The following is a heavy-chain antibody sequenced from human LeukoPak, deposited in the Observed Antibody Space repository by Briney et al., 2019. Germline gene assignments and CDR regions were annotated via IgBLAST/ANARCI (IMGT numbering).Heavy chain of an antibody. J-gene: IGHJ4*02. V-gene: IGHV3-7*01. CDR1: GFTFGDYW. CDR3: SRGGAINGYYVY. D-gene: IGHD1-26*01. CDR2: IKEDGSEK. Sequence: PGGSLRLSCAASGFTFGDYWMSWVRQVPGKGLEWGANIKEDGSEKFYVDSVKGRFTISRDKTESSLSLQMDSLRVEDTAVYFCSRGGAINGYYVYWGKGTLVTVSS.